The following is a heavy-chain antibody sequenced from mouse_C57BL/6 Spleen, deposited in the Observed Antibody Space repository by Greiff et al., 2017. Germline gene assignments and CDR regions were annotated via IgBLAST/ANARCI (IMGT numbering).Heavy chain of an antibody. CDR3: ARGGLRPPLDY. V-gene: IGHV1-52*01. CDR1: GYTFTSYW. Sequence: QVQLKQPGAELVRPGSSVKLSCKASGYTFTSYWMHWVKQRPIQGLEWIGNIDPSDSETHYNQKFKDKATLTVDKSSSTAYMQLSSLTSEDSAVYYCARGGLRPPLDYWGQGTTLTVSS. CDR2: IDPSDSET. D-gene: IGHD2-4*01. J-gene: IGHJ2*01.